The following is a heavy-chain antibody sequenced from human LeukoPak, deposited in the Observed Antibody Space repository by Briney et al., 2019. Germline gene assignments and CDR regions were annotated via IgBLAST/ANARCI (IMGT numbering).Heavy chain of an antibody. J-gene: IGHJ4*02. CDR3: ARPSVDGSGSYPY. Sequence: GESLKIFCKSSGYSFTSYWISWVRQMPGKGLEWMGRIDPSDSYTNYSPSSQGHVTISADKSISTAYLQWSSLKASDTAMFYCARPSVDGSGSYPYWGQGTLVTVSS. V-gene: IGHV5-10-1*01. CDR2: IDPSDSYT. D-gene: IGHD3-10*01. CDR1: GYSFTSYW.